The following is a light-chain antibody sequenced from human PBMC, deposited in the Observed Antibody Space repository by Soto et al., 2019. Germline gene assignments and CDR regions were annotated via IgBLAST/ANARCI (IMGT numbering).Light chain of an antibody. CDR1: QSITRW. CDR3: HQYNDYSS. CDR2: EAS. J-gene: IGKJ2*01. Sequence: DIQMTQSPSTLSASIGDRVTITCRASQSITRWLAWYQQKPGKAPKLLIYEASALESGVPSRFRGGGSGTEFTLTISSLRPDDSATYYCHQYNDYSSFGQGTRLEI. V-gene: IGKV1-5*03.